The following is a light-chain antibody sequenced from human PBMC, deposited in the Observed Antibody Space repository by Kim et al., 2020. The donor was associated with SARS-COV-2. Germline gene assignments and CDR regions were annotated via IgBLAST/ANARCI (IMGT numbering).Light chain of an antibody. CDR3: QVWDSSNWV. CDR2: RDS. CDR1: NIGSKK. J-gene: IGLJ3*02. Sequence: SVALGQTARITCGGNNIGSKKVHWYQQKPGQAPVLVIYRDSNRPSGIPERFSGSNSGNTATLTISRAQAGDEADYYCQVWDSSNWVFGGGTQLTVL. V-gene: IGLV3-9*01.